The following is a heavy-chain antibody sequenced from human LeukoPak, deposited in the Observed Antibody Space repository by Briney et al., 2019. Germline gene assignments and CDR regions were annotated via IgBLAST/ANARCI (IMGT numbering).Heavy chain of an antibody. CDR1: GGSISSYY. V-gene: IGHV4-4*07. CDR2: IYTSGST. D-gene: IGHD1-1*01. CDR3: VRPRNAWSPMGAFDI. Sequence: SETLSLTCTVSGGSISSYYWSWIRQPAGKGLEWIGRIYTSGSTNYNPSLKSRVTMSVDTSKNQFSLKLSSVTAADTAVYYCVRPRNAWSPMGAFDIWGQGTMVTVSS. J-gene: IGHJ3*02.